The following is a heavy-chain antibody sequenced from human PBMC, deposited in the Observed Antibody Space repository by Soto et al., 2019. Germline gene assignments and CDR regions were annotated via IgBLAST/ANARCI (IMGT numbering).Heavy chain of an antibody. CDR3: AGGIAARPLGY. CDR1: GGSISSSNW. CDR2: IYHSGST. D-gene: IGHD6-6*01. Sequence: PSETLSLTCAVSGGSISSSNWWSWVRQPPGKGLEWIGEIYHSGSTNYNPSLKSRVTISVDTSKNQFSLKLSSVTAADTAVYYCAGGIAARPLGYWGQGTLVTVSS. J-gene: IGHJ4*02. V-gene: IGHV4-4*02.